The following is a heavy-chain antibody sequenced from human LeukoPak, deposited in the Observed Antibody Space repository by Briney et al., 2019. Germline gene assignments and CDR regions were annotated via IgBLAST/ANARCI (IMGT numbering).Heavy chain of an antibody. CDR2: ISGSSSYI. D-gene: IGHD6-19*01. CDR1: GFIFSSYS. Sequence: PGGSLRLSCAASGFIFSSYSMNWVRQAPGKGLEWVSYISGSSSYIYYADSVKGRFTISRDNAKNSLYSQMNSLRAEDTALYYCARREYNSGTARYWGQGTLVTVSS. J-gene: IGHJ4*02. CDR3: ARREYNSGTARY. V-gene: IGHV3-21*01.